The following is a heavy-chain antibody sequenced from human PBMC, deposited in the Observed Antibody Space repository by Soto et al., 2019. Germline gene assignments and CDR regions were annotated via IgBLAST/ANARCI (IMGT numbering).Heavy chain of an antibody. CDR3: ARDSSGWYAYYYYGMDV. Sequence: QVQLVQSGAEVKKPGASVKVSCKASGYTFTSYYMHWVRQAPGQGLEWMGIINPSGGSTSYAQKFPGRVTMTRDTSTSTVYMELSSLRSEDTAVYYCARDSSGWYAYYYYGMDVWGQGTTVTVSS. D-gene: IGHD6-19*01. CDR1: GYTFTSYY. J-gene: IGHJ6*02. CDR2: INPSGGST. V-gene: IGHV1-46*01.